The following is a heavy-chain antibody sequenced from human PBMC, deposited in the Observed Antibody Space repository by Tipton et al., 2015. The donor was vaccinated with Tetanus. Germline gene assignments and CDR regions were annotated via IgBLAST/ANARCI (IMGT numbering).Heavy chain of an antibody. J-gene: IGHJ4*02. CDR3: AGHSSGYFAFFDY. Sequence: TLSLTCTVSGVSIADNTNYWGWIRQSPGKGLEWIGSIYFSGDTYSNPSLKSQATISVDTTRNRFCLRLRSVTAADRAVYYCAGHSSGYFAFFDYWGQGTLVSASS. CDR1: GVSIADNTNY. D-gene: IGHD3-22*01. V-gene: IGHV4-39*01. CDR2: IYFSGDT.